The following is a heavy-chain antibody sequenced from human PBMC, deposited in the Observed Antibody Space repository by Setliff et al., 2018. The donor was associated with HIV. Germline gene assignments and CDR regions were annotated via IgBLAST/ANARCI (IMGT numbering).Heavy chain of an antibody. CDR1: GDSVSSSTYY. V-gene: IGHV4-39*01. CDR2: IYYSGNT. J-gene: IGHJ4*02. D-gene: IGHD3-10*01. CDR3: ARQGRFLHYGSGSYHYYFDY. Sequence: PSETLSLTCTVSGDSVSSSTYYWGWIRQPPGKGLEWIGSIYYSGNTYYNPSLKSRVTISVDTSKNQFSLNLNSVTAADTAVYYCARQGRFLHYGSGSYHYYFDYWGQGTLVTVS.